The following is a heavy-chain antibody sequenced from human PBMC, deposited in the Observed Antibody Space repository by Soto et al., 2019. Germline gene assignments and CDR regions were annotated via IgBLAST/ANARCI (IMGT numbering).Heavy chain of an antibody. Sequence: VQLQESGPGLVKPSGTLSLTCTVSGGSISTTNWWSWVRQSPGKGLEWIGEILHIGSTNYNPSRNSRATISIDMSKNQFSLRLRSVTAADTAVYYCASGFDSDGLYNGGHPWGQGTLVSVSS. V-gene: IGHV4-4*02. CDR1: GGSISTTNW. CDR3: ASGFDSDGLYNGGHP. J-gene: IGHJ5*02. CDR2: ILHIGST. D-gene: IGHD3-22*01.